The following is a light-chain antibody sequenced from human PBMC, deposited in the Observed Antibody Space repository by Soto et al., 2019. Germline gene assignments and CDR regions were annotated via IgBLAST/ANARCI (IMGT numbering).Light chain of an antibody. CDR1: QSVRSN. V-gene: IGKV3-15*01. Sequence: EIVMTQSPAPLSVSLGERATLSCMASQSVRSNLAWYQQKPGQAPRLLIYDASTRAPGIPARFSGSGSGTERTLTISSLQSDDVAVYHCQQYNSWPPTLGHGTRLEIK. CDR3: QQYNSWPPT. CDR2: DAS. J-gene: IGKJ5*01.